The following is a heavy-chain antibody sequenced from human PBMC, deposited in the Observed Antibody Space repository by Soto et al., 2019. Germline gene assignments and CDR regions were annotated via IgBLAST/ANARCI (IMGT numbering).Heavy chain of an antibody. V-gene: IGHV3-9*01. CDR3: GCDGRWECYPSFCSGMDV. Sequence: GGSLRLSCAASGFTFDDYAMHWVQQAPGKGLEWVSGISWNSGSIGYADSVKGRFTISRDNAKNSLYLQMNSLRAEDTALYYSGCDGRWECYPSFCSGMDVWGKGTTVTVSS. CDR2: ISWNSGSI. D-gene: IGHD1-26*01. CDR1: GFTFDDYA. J-gene: IGHJ6*04.